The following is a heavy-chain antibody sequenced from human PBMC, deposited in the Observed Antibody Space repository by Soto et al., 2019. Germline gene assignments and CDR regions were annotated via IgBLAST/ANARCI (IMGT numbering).Heavy chain of an antibody. Sequence: ASVTVACKASGYTFPSYGISWVRQATGQGLEWMGWISAFLGNANYAQKLQGRVTMTADKSTSTAYMELSSLRSEDTAVYYCARDVVDCSGGSCYEQVDYWGQGTLVTVSS. D-gene: IGHD2-15*01. CDR3: ARDVVDCSGGSCYEQVDY. V-gene: IGHV1-18*01. CDR2: ISAFLGNA. CDR1: GYTFPSYG. J-gene: IGHJ4*02.